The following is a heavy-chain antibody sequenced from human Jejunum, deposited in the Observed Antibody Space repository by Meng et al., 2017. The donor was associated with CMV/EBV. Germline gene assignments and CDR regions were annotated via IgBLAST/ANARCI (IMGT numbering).Heavy chain of an antibody. CDR1: GGSISSSPYA. CDR2: ISYSGST. Sequence: GGSISSSPYAWGWIRQPPGRGLEWIGLISYSGSTYINPSLQSRVAISADTSRNQFSLKLRSVTAADTATYFCARSDFWSGDHYFDYWGQGTLVTVSS. J-gene: IGHJ4*02. D-gene: IGHD3-3*01. CDR3: ARSDFWSGDHYFDY. V-gene: IGHV4-39*07.